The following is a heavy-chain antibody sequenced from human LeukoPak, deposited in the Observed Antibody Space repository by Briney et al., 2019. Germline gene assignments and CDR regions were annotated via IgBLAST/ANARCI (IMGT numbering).Heavy chain of an antibody. CDR3: ARDILVVPAATDY. CDR1: GFTFSSYS. V-gene: IGHV3-21*01. Sequence: TGGSLRLSCAASGFTFSSYSMNWVRQAPGKGLEWVSSISSSSSYIYYADSVKGRFTISRDNAKNSLYLQMNSLRAEDTAVYYCARDILVVPAATDYWGQGTLVTVSS. CDR2: ISSSSSYI. D-gene: IGHD2-2*01. J-gene: IGHJ4*02.